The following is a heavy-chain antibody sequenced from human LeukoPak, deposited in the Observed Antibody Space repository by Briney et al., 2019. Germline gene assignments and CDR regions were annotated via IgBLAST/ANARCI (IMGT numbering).Heavy chain of an antibody. J-gene: IGHJ4*02. CDR2: IRYDGSNK. Sequence: GGSLRPSCAASGFTFSSYGMHWVRQAPGKGLEWVAFIRYDGSNKYYADSVKGRFTISRDNSKNTLYLQMNSLRAEDTAVYYCAKDWHYGSGSYYNEDYWGQGTLVTVSS. CDR1: GFTFSSYG. V-gene: IGHV3-30*02. CDR3: AKDWHYGSGSYYNEDY. D-gene: IGHD3-10*01.